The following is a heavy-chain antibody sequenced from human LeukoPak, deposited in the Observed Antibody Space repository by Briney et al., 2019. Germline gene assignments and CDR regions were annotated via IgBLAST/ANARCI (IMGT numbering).Heavy chain of an antibody. CDR3: ARESRRRATSY. CDR1: GGSISSYY. V-gene: IGHV4-59*01. Sequence: PSETLSLTCTVSGGSISSYYCSWIRQPPGKGLEWIGYIYYSGSTNYNPSLKSRVTISVDTSKNQFSLKLSSVTAADTAVYYCARESRRRATSYWGQGTLVTVSS. D-gene: IGHD5-12*01. J-gene: IGHJ4*02. CDR2: IYYSGST.